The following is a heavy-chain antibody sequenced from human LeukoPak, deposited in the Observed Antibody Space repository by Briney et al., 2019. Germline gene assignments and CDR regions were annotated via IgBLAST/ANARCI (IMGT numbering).Heavy chain of an antibody. Sequence: SETLSLTCSVSGGSIRSHYWNWIRQPPGKGLDWLGHIYYTGSTYYNPSLKSRVTISADTSKNQFSLRLSSVTAADTAVYYCARERWEGGSFVMGFDYWGQGALVTVSS. CDR3: ARERWEGGSFVMGFDY. D-gene: IGHD2-15*01. J-gene: IGHJ4*02. CDR1: GGSIRSHY. CDR2: IYYTGST. V-gene: IGHV4-59*11.